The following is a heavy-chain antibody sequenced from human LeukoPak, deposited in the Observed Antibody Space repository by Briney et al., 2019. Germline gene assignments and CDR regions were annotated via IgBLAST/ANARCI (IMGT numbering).Heavy chain of an antibody. D-gene: IGHD5-18*01. CDR2: ISSSGSTI. J-gene: IGHJ3*02. Sequence: PGGSLRLPCAASGFTFSDYYMSWIRQAPGKGLEWVSYISSSGSTIYYADSVKGRFTISRDNAKNSLYLQMNSLRAEDTAVYYCARDLPGTTMVIGTAFDIWGQGTMVTVSS. CDR3: ARDLPGTTMVIGTAFDI. CDR1: GFTFSDYY. V-gene: IGHV3-11*04.